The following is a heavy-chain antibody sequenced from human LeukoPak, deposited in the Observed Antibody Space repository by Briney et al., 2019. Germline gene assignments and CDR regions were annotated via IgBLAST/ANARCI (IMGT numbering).Heavy chain of an antibody. D-gene: IGHD5-24*01. CDR1: GGTLSTYE. Sequence: GGSLRLSCTIFGGTLSTYEFNWVRQAPGKRREWISYMSRTADRIDHADSVKGRFTMSRDNAKNSVYLQMNSLRVDDTAIYYCATRLPLTGYKNWGQGTLVTVSS. CDR3: ATRLPLTGYKN. V-gene: IGHV3-48*03. CDR2: MSRTADRI. J-gene: IGHJ4*01.